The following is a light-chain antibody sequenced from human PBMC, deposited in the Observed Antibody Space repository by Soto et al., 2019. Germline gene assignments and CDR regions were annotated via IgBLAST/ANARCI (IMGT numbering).Light chain of an antibody. CDR1: QGISSY. J-gene: IGKJ1*01. CDR3: QQANSFPRT. Sequence: AIRMTQSPSSLSASTGDRVTITCRASQGISSYLAWYRQKPGKAPKLLIYAASTLQSGVPSRFSGSGSGTDFTLTISSLQAEDSATYYCQQANSFPRTFGQGTKV. CDR2: AAS. V-gene: IGKV1-8*01.